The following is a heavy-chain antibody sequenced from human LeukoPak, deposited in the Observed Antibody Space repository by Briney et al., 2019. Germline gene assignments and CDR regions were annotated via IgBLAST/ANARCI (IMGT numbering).Heavy chain of an antibody. D-gene: IGHD6-13*01. CDR1: GGTFSSYG. Sequence: GSSVKVSCKASGGTFSSYGISWVRQAPGQGLEWMGWISAYNGNTNYAQKLQGRVTMTTDTSTSTAYMELRSLRSDDTAVYYCARGRRIAAAGFFNWFDPWGQGTLVTVSS. V-gene: IGHV1-18*01. CDR3: ARGRRIAAAGFFNWFDP. CDR2: ISAYNGNT. J-gene: IGHJ5*02.